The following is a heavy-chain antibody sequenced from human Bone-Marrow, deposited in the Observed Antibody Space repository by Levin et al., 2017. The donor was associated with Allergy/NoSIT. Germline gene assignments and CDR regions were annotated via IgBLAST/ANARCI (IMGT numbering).Heavy chain of an antibody. D-gene: IGHD5-24*01. J-gene: IGHJ4*02. V-gene: IGHV4-31*03. CDR1: GGSISSGGYH. CDR3: AREDGSTFDS. Sequence: SETLSLTCTVSGGSISSGGYHWSWIRQHAGKGLEWIGYIYYSGSTYYTPSLKSRAMISLDTSKNHFSLKVTSATASDAAVYYCAREDGSTFDSWGQGTLVTVSS. CDR2: IYYSGST.